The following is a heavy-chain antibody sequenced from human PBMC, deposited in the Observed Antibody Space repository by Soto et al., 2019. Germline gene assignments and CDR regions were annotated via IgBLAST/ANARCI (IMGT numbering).Heavy chain of an antibody. Sequence: TGGSLRLSCAASGFTFSDYYMSWIRQAPGKGLEWVSYISSSSSYTNYADSVKGRFTISRDNAKNSLYLQMNSLRAEDTAVYYCARAPLYCSSTSCYGNWFDPWGQGTLVTVSS. D-gene: IGHD2-2*01. CDR1: GFTFSDYY. CDR3: ARAPLYCSSTSCYGNWFDP. J-gene: IGHJ5*02. CDR2: ISSSSSYT. V-gene: IGHV3-11*05.